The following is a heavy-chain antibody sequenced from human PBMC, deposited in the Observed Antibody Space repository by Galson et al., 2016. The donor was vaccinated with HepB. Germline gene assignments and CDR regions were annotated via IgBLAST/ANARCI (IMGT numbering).Heavy chain of an antibody. CDR2: ISTSGNTM. D-gene: IGHD3-3*01. Sequence: SLRLSCAASGFTFSTYEIHWVRQAPGKGLEWVAFISTSGNTMYYADSVRGRFTISRDNANNSLYLQMSSLRVEDSALYFCASLQPDLGSGFEDIWGQGTMVTVSS. J-gene: IGHJ3*02. CDR3: ASLQPDLGSGFEDI. V-gene: IGHV3-48*03. CDR1: GFTFSTYE.